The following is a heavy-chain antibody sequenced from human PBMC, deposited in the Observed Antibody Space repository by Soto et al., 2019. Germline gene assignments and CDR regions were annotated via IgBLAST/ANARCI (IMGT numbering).Heavy chain of an antibody. CDR3: ARLPDS. Sequence: QVQLQESGPGLVKPSQTLSLTCTVSGGSISSGGYSWSWIRQHPGKGLEWIGYIYYSGSTYYNPSLKRPFTISVDTSKNQFSLKLISVPAAHTAVYYLARLPDSWGQGTLDTVSS. CDR1: GGSISSGGYS. J-gene: IGHJ4*02. CDR2: IYYSGST. V-gene: IGHV4-31*01.